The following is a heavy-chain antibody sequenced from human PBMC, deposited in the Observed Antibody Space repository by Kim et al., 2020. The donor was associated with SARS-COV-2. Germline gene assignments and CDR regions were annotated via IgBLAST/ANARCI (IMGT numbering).Heavy chain of an antibody. CDR2: INHSGST. CDR3: ARASYYYYGMDV. CDR1: GGSFSGYY. J-gene: IGHJ6*02. V-gene: IGHV4-34*01. Sequence: SETLSLTCAVYGGSFSGYYWSWIRQPPGKGLEWIGEINHSGSTNYNPSLKSRVTISVDTSKNQFSLKLSSVTAADTAVYYCARASYYYYGMDVWGQGTTV.